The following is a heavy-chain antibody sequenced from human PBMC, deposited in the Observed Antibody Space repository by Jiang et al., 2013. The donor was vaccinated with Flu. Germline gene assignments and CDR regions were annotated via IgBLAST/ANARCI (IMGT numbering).Heavy chain of an antibody. CDR1: GFTFSDYY. J-gene: IGHJ6*02. Sequence: VQLVESGGGLVKPGGSLRLSCAASGFTFSDYYMSWIRQAPGKGLEWVSYISSSSSYTNYADSVKGRFTISRDNAKNSLYLQMNSLRAEDTAVYYCARAWSGGWPTYYYYGMDVWGQGTTVTVSS. D-gene: IGHD6-19*01. CDR3: ARAWSGGWPTYYYYGMDV. V-gene: IGHV3-11*06. CDR2: ISSSSSYT.